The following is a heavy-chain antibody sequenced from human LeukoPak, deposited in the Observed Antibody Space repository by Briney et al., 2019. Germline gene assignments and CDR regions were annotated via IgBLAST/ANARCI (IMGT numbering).Heavy chain of an antibody. CDR1: GFTFSNYA. J-gene: IGHJ4*02. Sequence: GGSLRLSCAASGFTFSNYAMSWVRQPPGKGLEWVSSISDSGGDTYYADSVKGRFTISRDNSKNTLYLQMNSLRAEDTAVYYCARVVVISVSDYFDYWGQGTLVTVSS. CDR3: ARVVVISVSDYFDY. D-gene: IGHD2-21*01. V-gene: IGHV3-23*01. CDR2: ISDSGGDT.